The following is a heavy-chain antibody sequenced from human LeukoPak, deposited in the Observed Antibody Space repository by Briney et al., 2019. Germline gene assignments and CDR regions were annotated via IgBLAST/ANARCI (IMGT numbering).Heavy chain of an antibody. J-gene: IGHJ4*02. Sequence: GESLKISCQASGYSFIHYWIGWVRQMPGKGLGWVAIIYPGDSGVRYSPSFRGQVTISVDTSLSTTYLQWRSLRASDTAMYYCARRPSYCFDYWGEGILVTVSS. CDR1: GYSFIHYW. D-gene: IGHD2-2*01. V-gene: IGHV5-51*01. CDR2: IYPGDSGV. CDR3: ARRPSYCFDY.